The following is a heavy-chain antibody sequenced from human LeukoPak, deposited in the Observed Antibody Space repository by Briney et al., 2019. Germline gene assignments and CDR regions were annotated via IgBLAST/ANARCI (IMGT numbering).Heavy chain of an antibody. Sequence: SQTLSLTCTVSGGSISSGSYYWSWIRQPAGKGLEWIGRIYTSGSTNYNPSLKSRVTISVDTSKNQFSLKLSSVTAADTAVYYCARRRGYCSGGSCSRPLPFDYWGQGTLVTVSS. CDR1: GGSISSGSYY. D-gene: IGHD2-15*01. CDR3: ARRRGYCSGGSCSRPLPFDY. J-gene: IGHJ4*02. CDR2: IYTSGST. V-gene: IGHV4-61*02.